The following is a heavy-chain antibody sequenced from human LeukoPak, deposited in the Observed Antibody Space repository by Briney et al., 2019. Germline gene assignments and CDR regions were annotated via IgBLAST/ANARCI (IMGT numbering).Heavy chain of an antibody. CDR1: GFTFNTYA. J-gene: IGHJ5*02. CDR3: TWGDWHWFDA. CDR2: ITVSGGGT. Sequence: PGGSLRLSCAASGFTFNTYAMNWVRQAPGKGLEWVSGITVSGGGTYYADFVKGRFTISRDNSKNTLSLQMNSLSVEDTAIYYCTWGDWHWFDARGQGTLVTVSS. D-gene: IGHD2-21*02. V-gene: IGHV3-23*01.